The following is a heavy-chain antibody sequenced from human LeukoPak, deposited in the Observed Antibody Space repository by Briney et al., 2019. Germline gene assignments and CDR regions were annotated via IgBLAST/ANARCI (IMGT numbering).Heavy chain of an antibody. J-gene: IGHJ4*02. D-gene: IGHD6-13*01. Sequence: SETLSLTCAVYGGSLSGYYWSWIRQSLGKGLEWIGEISHTGNTNYNPSLKSRVTMSVDTSKNQFSLRLSSVTDADTAVFYCAREVAAARGSFDNWGQGTLVTVSS. CDR2: ISHTGNT. V-gene: IGHV4-34*01. CDR3: AREVAAARGSFDN. CDR1: GGSLSGYY.